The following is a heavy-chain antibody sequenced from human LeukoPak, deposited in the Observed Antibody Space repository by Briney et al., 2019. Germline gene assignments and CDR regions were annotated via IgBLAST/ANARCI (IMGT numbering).Heavy chain of an antibody. D-gene: IGHD3-22*01. CDR3: ARDYYYDSSGDANWFDP. CDR2: INPSGGST. CDR1: GYTFTSYY. V-gene: IGHV1-46*01. Sequence: ASVKVSCKASGYTFTSYYMHWVRQAPGQGLEWMGIINPSGGSTSYAQKFQGRVTMTRDMSTSTVYMELSRLRSDDTAVYYCARDYYYDSSGDANWFDPWGQGTLVTVSS. J-gene: IGHJ5*02.